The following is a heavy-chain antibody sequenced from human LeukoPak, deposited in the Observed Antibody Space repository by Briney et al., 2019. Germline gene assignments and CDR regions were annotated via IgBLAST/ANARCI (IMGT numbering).Heavy chain of an antibody. CDR2: INHSGST. CDR3: ARDLGYSSYYYYGMDV. J-gene: IGHJ6*02. D-gene: IGHD6-19*01. V-gene: IGHV4-34*01. Sequence: SETLSLTCAVYGGSFSGYYWSWIRQPPGKGLEWIGEINHSGSTNYNPSLKSRVTISVDTSKNQFSLKLSSVTAADTAVYYCARDLGYSSYYYYGMDVWGQGTTVTVSS. CDR1: GGSFSGYY.